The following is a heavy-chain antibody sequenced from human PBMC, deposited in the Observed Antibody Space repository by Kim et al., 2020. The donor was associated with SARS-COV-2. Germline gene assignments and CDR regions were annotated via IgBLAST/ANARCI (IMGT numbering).Heavy chain of an antibody. D-gene: IGHD6-13*01. Sequence: GGSLRLSCAASGFTFDDYAMHWVRQAPGKGLEWVSGISWNSGIIGYADSVKGRFTISRDNAKNSLYPQMNSLRAEDTALYYCAKEGGGYSSSWYSGGHFDYWGQGTLVTVSS. CDR3: AKEGGGYSSSWYSGGHFDY. CDR2: ISWNSGII. CDR1: GFTFDDYA. J-gene: IGHJ4*02. V-gene: IGHV3-9*01.